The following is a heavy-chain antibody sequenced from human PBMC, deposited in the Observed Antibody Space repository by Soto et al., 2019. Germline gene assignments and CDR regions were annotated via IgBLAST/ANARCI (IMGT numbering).Heavy chain of an antibody. J-gene: IGHJ5*02. CDR1: GFSLTTDRVG. D-gene: IGHD3-10*01. CDR2: IYWDDSK. CDR3: EHAYGGRSLS. Sequence: QITLKESGPPLVKPTQTLTLTCTFSGFSLTTDRVGVGWIRQPPGEALEWLAVIYWDDSKTYRPSLESRLTITEDPSKYQVALTMTNIASLDTATYYCEHAYGGRSLSCGQGTLVTVSS. V-gene: IGHV2-5*02.